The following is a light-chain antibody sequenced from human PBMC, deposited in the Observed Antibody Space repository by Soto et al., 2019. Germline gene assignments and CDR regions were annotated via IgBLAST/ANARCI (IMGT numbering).Light chain of an antibody. V-gene: IGKV4-1*01. CDR3: QQYYSSPFT. CDR1: QSVLYSSNNKNY. J-gene: IGKJ3*01. Sequence: DIVMTQSPDSLAVSLGERATINCKSSQSVLYSSNNKNYLAWYQQKPGQPPKLLIYWASTRESGFPDRISGSGSGTDFNLTISSLQAEDVAVYYCQQYYSSPFTFGPGTKVDIK. CDR2: WAS.